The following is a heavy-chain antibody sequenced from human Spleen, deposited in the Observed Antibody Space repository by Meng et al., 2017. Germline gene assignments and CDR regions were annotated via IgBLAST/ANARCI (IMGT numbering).Heavy chain of an antibody. Sequence: ASVKVSCKASGYTFTSYYMHWVRQAPGQGLEWMGWIDPNSGGTNYAQKFQGRVTMTRDTSISTAYMELSRLRSDDMAVYYCARDHEPYSGYEYVFNYWGQGTLVTVSS. CDR1: GYTFTSYY. D-gene: IGHD5-12*01. CDR3: ARDHEPYSGYEYVFNY. CDR2: IDPNSGGT. J-gene: IGHJ4*02. V-gene: IGHV1-2*02.